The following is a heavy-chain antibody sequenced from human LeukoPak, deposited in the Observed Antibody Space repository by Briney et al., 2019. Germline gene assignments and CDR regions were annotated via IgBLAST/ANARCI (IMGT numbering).Heavy chain of an antibody. Sequence: GGSLRLSCAASGFTFDDYAMHWVRQAPGKGLEWVSGISWNSGSIGYADSVKGRFTISRDNAKNSLYLQMNSLRAEDTALYYCAKDPYPYSGSYRRSWYFDLWGRGTLVTVSS. V-gene: IGHV3-9*01. CDR1: GFTFDDYA. D-gene: IGHD1-26*01. CDR2: ISWNSGSI. J-gene: IGHJ2*01. CDR3: AKDPYPYSGSYRRSWYFDL.